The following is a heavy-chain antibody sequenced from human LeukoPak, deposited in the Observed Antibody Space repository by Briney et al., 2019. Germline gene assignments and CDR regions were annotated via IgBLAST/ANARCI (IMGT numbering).Heavy chain of an antibody. Sequence: GGSLRLSCAATGFTFSSYAMSWVRQAPGKGLEWVSAISGSGGSTYYADSVKGRFTISRDNSKNTLYLQMNSLRAEDTAVFYCAKGSGYSSGSPGRWGQGTLVTVSS. V-gene: IGHV3-23*01. CDR1: GFTFSSYA. CDR2: ISGSGGST. CDR3: AKGSGYSSGSPGR. D-gene: IGHD6-19*01. J-gene: IGHJ4*02.